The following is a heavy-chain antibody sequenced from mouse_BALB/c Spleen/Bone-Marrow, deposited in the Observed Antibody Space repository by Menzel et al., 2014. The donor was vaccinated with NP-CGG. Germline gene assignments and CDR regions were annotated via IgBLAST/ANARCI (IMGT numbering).Heavy chain of an antibody. CDR2: INPSNGGT. V-gene: IGHV1S81*02. D-gene: IGHD2-1*01. Sequence: ESGAELVKPGASVKLSCKASGYTFTSYYMYWVKQRPGQGLEWIGEINPSNGGTNFNEKFKSKATLTVDKSSSTAYMQLSSLTSEDSAVYYCTRSYYGNYFDVWGAGTTVTVSS. CDR3: TRSYYGNYFDV. J-gene: IGHJ1*01. CDR1: GYTFTSYY.